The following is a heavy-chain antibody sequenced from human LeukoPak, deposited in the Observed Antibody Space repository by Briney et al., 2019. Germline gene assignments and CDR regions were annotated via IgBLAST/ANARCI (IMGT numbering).Heavy chain of an antibody. D-gene: IGHD3-22*01. CDR3: ARAHYDSSDFEYFQH. Sequence: GSVKVSCKASGYTFTGYYMHWVRQAPGQGLEWMGWINPNSGGTNSAQKFQGRVTMTSDTSISTAYMELSRLRSDDTAVFFCARAHYDSSDFEYFQHWGQGTLVTVSS. V-gene: IGHV1-2*02. CDR2: INPNSGGT. J-gene: IGHJ1*01. CDR1: GYTFTGYY.